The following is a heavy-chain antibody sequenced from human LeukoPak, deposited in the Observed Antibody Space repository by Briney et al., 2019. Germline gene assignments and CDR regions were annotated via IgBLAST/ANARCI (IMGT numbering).Heavy chain of an antibody. CDR1: GFTFSSYE. CDR3: ARDLQPYYGSGSYYNQH. V-gene: IGHV3-48*03. Sequence: PGGSLRLSCAASGFTFSSYEMNWVRQAPGKGLEWVSYISSSGSTIYYADSVKGRFTISRDNAKNSLYPQMNSLRAEDTAVYYCARDLQPYYGSGSYYNQHWGQGTLVTVSS. J-gene: IGHJ1*01. D-gene: IGHD3-10*01. CDR2: ISSSGSTI.